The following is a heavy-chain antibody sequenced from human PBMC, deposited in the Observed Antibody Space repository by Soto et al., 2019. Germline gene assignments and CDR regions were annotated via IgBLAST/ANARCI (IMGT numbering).Heavy chain of an antibody. J-gene: IGHJ4*02. CDR2: ISYSGRT. CDR1: GASMSSNY. CDR3: ARADPDASVGY. D-gene: IGHD3-16*01. V-gene: IGHV4-59*01. Sequence: TSETLSLTCTVSGASMSSNYWTWLRQSPGKGLEWIGYISYSGRTYYNPSHKSRVTISADTSRNQFSLKLSAVISADTAVYYCARADPDASVGYWGQGTLVTVSS.